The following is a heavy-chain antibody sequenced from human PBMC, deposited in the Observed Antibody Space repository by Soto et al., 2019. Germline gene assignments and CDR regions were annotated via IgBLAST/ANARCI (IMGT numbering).Heavy chain of an antibody. CDR3: AKESDKQISSSLDY. CDR1: GFIFSSYG. J-gene: IGHJ4*02. V-gene: IGHV3-30*18. CDR2: ISFDGKGR. Sequence: QVQLVESGGGVVQPGRSLRLSCAASGFIFSSYGMHWVRLAPGKGLEWVAVISFDGKGRFYADSVRGRFTISRDNSKNTLHLEMNSLRAEDTAVYYCAKESDKQISSSLDYWGQGALVTVSS. D-gene: IGHD6-6*01.